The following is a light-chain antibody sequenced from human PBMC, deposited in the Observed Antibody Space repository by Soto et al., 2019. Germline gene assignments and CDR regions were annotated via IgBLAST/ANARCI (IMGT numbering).Light chain of an antibody. J-gene: IGLJ1*01. V-gene: IGLV2-8*01. CDR2: EVS. Sequence: QSVLTQPPSASGSPGQSVTISCTGASSDVGGYNYVSWYQQHPGKAPKLMIYEVSKRPSGVPERFSGSKSGNTASLTVSGLQAEDEAAYYCTSHAGRNNPYLFGPGTPVTVL. CDR1: SSDVGGYNY. CDR3: TSHAGRNNPYL.